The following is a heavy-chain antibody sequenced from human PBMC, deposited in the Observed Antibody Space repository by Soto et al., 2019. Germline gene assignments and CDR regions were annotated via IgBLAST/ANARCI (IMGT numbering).Heavy chain of an antibody. J-gene: IGHJ5*02. CDR3: ARRERAAGSDWCFDP. V-gene: IGHV4-39*01. Sequence: PSESLSPTSNYSGCPIINGTYHRRWSRQPPGEGLEWIGSLYYSGSSDYSPSLESRVTHSFDTSTNQLSLRPMSVTAATKAVYYCARRERAAGSDWCFDPWGQGTLATVYS. CDR1: GCPIINGTYH. CDR2: LYYSGSS. D-gene: IGHD6-13*01.